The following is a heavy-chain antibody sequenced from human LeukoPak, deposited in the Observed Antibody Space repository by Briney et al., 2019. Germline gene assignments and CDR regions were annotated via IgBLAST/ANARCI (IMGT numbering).Heavy chain of an antibody. CDR2: INPDGTST. V-gene: IGHV3-74*01. J-gene: IGHJ3*02. D-gene: IGHD3-22*01. CDR3: ASLTHYNSRSFAFDI. Sequence: GGSLRLSCAASGFIFSRYWMYCVRQAPGKGLVWVSHINPDGTSTNYGDFVKGRFTISRDNAKNTLYLQMNSLRVEDKALYFCASLTHYNSRSFAFDIWGPGTMVTVSS. CDR1: GFIFSRYW.